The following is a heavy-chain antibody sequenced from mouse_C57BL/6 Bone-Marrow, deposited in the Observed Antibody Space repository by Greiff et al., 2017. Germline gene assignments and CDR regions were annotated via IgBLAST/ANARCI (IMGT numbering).Heavy chain of an antibody. Sequence: DVQLVQSGAELVRPGASVKMSCTASGFNIKDYYMHWVKQRPEQGLEWIGWIDPENGDTEYASKFKGKATITADTSSNTAYLQLSSLTSEDTAVYYCTTRSSCYPYYAMDYWGQGTSVTVSS. CDR1: GFNIKDYY. J-gene: IGHJ4*01. V-gene: IGHV14-4*01. D-gene: IGHD3-2*02. CDR2: IDPENGDT. CDR3: TTRSSCYPYYAMDY.